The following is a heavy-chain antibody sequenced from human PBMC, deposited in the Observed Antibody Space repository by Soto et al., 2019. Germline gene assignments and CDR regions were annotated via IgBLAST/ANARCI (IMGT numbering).Heavy chain of an antibody. CDR1: GGTFSSFG. J-gene: IGHJ1*01. V-gene: IGHV1-69*01. CDR3: ARAGSGYNL. Sequence: QVQLVQSGAELKKPGSSVKVSCKASGGTFSSFGISWVGQAPGQGLEWKGGIIPVFGRPNYAQRFRGRLTITADESTSTSYMELIDLGSEDTAVYYCARAGSGYNLWGQGTEVTVSS. D-gene: IGHD6-25*01. CDR2: IIPVFGRP.